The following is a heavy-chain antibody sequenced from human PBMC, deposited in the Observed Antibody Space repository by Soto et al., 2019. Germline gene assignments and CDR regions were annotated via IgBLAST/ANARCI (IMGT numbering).Heavy chain of an antibody. CDR1: GGSISSGDYY. V-gene: IGHV4-30-4*01. Sequence: SETLSLTCTVSGGSISSGDYYWSWIRQPPGKGLEWIGYLYYSGSTYYNPSIKSRVTISVDTSKNQFSLKLSSVTAADTAVYYCARAGCGGDCYASGAFDIWGQGTMVTVSS. CDR2: LYYSGST. J-gene: IGHJ3*02. CDR3: ARAGCGGDCYASGAFDI. D-gene: IGHD2-21*02.